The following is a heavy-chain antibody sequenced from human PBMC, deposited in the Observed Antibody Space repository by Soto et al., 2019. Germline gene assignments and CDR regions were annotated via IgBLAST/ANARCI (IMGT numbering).Heavy chain of an antibody. CDR1: GDSVPSNSAA. Sequence: SQTLSLTCAISGDSVPSNSAAWNWIRQSPSRGLEWQGRTYYRSKWYNDYAVSVKSRITINPDTSKNQFSLQLNPVTPEDTALYYCAREPKSIAAAGTGFDTWGQGTLVTVSS. CDR3: AREPKSIAAAGTGFDT. J-gene: IGHJ5*02. V-gene: IGHV6-1*01. D-gene: IGHD6-13*01. CDR2: TYYRSKWYN.